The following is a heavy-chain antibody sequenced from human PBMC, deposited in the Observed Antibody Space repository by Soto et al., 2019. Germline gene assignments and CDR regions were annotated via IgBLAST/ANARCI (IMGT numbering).Heavy chain of an antibody. V-gene: IGHV3-30-3*01. Sequence: QVQRVESGGGVVQPGRSLRLSCEASRFTFSTYAMYWVRQAPGKGLEWVAAISHDGSDKSYADSVKGRFTISRDNSKNTLFLEINSLRREDTALYYCAREPTIAAVGTPRRYFDYWGQGTLVTVSS. CDR2: ISHDGSDK. CDR1: RFTFSTYA. D-gene: IGHD6-13*01. J-gene: IGHJ4*02. CDR3: AREPTIAAVGTPRRYFDY.